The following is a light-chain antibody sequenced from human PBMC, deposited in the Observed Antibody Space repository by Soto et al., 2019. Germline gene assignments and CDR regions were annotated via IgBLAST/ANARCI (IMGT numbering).Light chain of an antibody. Sequence: GWTHTPGTLSLSPGERATLSCRASQSVGSYLAWFQQKPGQAPRLLIYDATNRATGIPARFNGSGSGTDFTLTISSLEPEDFAVYCCQPRRICRRAFAQGT. CDR3: QPRRICRRA. CDR1: QSVGSY. CDR2: DAT. V-gene: IGKV3-11*01. J-gene: IGKJ1*01.